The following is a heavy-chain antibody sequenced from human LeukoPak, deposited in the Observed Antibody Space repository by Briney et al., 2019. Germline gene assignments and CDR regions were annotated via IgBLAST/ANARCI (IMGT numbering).Heavy chain of an antibody. D-gene: IGHD6-6*01. Sequence: PGRSLRLSCAASGFSFSSYTMHWVRQAPGKGLEWLAVISYDGSNKYYADSVEGRFTISRDNSKNMLYLQMNSLRAEDTAVYYCARDPYSSSSVFFYYYMNVWGKGTTVTVSS. CDR2: ISYDGSNK. CDR3: ARDPYSSSSVFFYYYMNV. CDR1: GFSFSSYT. V-gene: IGHV3-30-3*01. J-gene: IGHJ6*03.